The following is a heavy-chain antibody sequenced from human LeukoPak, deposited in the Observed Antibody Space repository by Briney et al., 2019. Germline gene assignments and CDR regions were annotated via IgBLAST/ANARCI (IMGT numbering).Heavy chain of an antibody. V-gene: IGHV5-51*01. CDR1: GYSFTSYW. CDR3: ASSYCSGGSCYSYFDY. D-gene: IGHD2-15*01. J-gene: IGHJ4*02. Sequence: GESLKISCKGSGYSFTSYWIGWVRQMPGKGLEWMGIIYPGDSDTRYSPSFQGQVTISADKSISTAYLQRSSLKASDTAMYYCASSYCSGGSCYSYFDYWGQGTLVTVSS. CDR2: IYPGDSDT.